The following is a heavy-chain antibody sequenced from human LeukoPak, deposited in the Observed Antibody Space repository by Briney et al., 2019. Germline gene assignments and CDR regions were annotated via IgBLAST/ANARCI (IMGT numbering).Heavy chain of an antibody. CDR2: VSKDTVSK. Sequence: GGSLRLSCAASGFYFRDHWMDWVRQAPGKGLEWVAVVSKDTVSKLYRDSVKGRFTVSTDSSKNTVYLQMTGLRSEDTAVYYCAGDRWRGAPDYFDCWGQGTLVTVSS. CDR1: GFYFRDHW. J-gene: IGHJ4*02. D-gene: IGHD1-26*01. V-gene: IGHV3-30*03. CDR3: AGDRWRGAPDYFDC.